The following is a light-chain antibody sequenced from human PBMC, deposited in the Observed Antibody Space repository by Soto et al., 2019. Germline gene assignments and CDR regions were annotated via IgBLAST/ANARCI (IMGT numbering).Light chain of an antibody. V-gene: IGKV3-15*01. CDR1: QSVGNN. J-gene: IGKJ1*01. CDR2: GAT. Sequence: EIVMTQSPATLSVSPGERATLSCRASQSVGNNLAWYQQKPGHPPRLVIHGATTRATGIPARFSGSGSGTEFTLTISSLQSEDFAVYYCQPCDNWPRTFGQGTKVELK. CDR3: QPCDNWPRT.